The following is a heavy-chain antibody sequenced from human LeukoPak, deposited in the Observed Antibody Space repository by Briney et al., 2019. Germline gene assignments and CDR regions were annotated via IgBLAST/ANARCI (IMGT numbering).Heavy chain of an antibody. V-gene: IGHV3-23*01. CDR2: ISPSGGDT. CDR3: AKFYGSGSSDAFDI. J-gene: IGHJ3*02. D-gene: IGHD3-10*01. Sequence: GGSLRLSCAASGFTLSSYAMSWVRQAPGKGLEWVSAISPSGGDTYYPDSVKGRSTISRDNSKNTLYLQMNSLRAEDTAVYYCAKFYGSGSSDAFDIWGQGTMVTVSS. CDR1: GFTLSSYA.